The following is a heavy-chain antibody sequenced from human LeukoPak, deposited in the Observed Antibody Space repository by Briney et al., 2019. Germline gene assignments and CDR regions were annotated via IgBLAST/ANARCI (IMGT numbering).Heavy chain of an antibody. CDR2: INHSGNT. J-gene: IGHJ4*02. CDR3: ARGYYYFH. CDR1: GGSFSGYY. V-gene: IGHV4-34*01. D-gene: IGHD3-22*01. Sequence: SETLSLTCAVYGGSFSGYYWSWIRQPPGKGLEWIGEINHSGNTNYNPSLKSRVTISVDTSKNQFSLKLSSVTAADTAVYYCARGYYYFHWGQGTLVTVSS.